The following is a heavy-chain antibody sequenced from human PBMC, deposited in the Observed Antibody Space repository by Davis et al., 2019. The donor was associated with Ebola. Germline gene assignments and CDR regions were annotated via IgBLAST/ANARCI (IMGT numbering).Heavy chain of an antibody. J-gene: IGHJ6*02. D-gene: IGHD3-16*01. CDR1: GYTFTSYA. CDR2: INTNTGNP. Sequence: ASVKVSCKASGYTFTSYAVNWVRQAPGQGLEWMGWINTNTGNPTYAQGFTGRFVFSLDTSVSTAYLQISSLKAEDTGVYYCARVLAPGGVRHLIAQYYYYGMDVWGQGTTVTVSS. V-gene: IGHV7-4-1*02. CDR3: ARVLAPGGVRHLIAQYYYYGMDV.